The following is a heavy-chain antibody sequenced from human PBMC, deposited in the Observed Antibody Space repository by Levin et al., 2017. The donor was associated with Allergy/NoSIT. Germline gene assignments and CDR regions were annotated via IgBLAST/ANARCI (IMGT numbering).Heavy chain of an antibody. J-gene: IGHJ4*02. V-gene: IGHV4-59*08. CDR3: ARQQGWPNYIDY. CDR2: IYYSGST. Sequence: PSETLSLTCTVSGGSISSYYWSWIRQPPGKGLEWIGYIYYSGSTNYNPSLKSRVTISVDTSKNQFSLKLSSLTAADTAVYYCARQQGWPNYIDYWGQGTLVTVSS. D-gene: IGHD2-15*01. CDR1: GGSISSYY.